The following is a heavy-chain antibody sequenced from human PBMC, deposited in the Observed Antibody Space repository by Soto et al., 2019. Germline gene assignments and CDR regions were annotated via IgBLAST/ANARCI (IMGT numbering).Heavy chain of an antibody. V-gene: IGHV4-34*01. CDR1: GGSFSGYY. CDR3: ARTETESAMVLRYFEY. Sequence: SETLSLTCAVYGGSFSGYYWSWIRQPPGKGLEWIGEINHSGSTNYNPSLKSRVTISVDTSKNQFSLKLSSVTAADTAVYYCARTETESAMVLRYFEYWGRGTLVTVSS. CDR2: INHSGST. D-gene: IGHD5-18*01. J-gene: IGHJ4*02.